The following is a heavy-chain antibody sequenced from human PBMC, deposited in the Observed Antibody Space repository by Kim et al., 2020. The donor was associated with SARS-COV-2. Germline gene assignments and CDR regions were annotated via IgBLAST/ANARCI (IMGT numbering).Heavy chain of an antibody. CDR2: IIXILGIA. Sequence: SVKVSCKASGGTFSSYAISWVRQAPGQGLEWMGRIIXILGIANYAQKFQGRVTITADXSTSTAYMELSSLRSEDTAVXYCAXXKFFXXDLXXYYFXXWG. CDR1: GGTFSSYA. V-gene: IGHV1-69*04. CDR3: AXXKFFXXDLXXYYFXX. J-gene: IGHJ4*01.